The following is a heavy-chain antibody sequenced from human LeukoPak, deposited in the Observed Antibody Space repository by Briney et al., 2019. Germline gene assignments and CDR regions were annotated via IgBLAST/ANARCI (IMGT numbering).Heavy chain of an antibody. D-gene: IGHD3-9*01. CDR3: ARGYAGGRYFDWLLPHGTYYFDY. J-gene: IGHJ4*02. V-gene: IGHV4-34*01. Sequence: PSETLSLTCAVYGGSFSGYYWSWIRQPPGKGLEWIGEINHSGSTNYNPSLKSRVTISVDTSKNQFSLKLSSVTAADTAVYYCARGYAGGRYFDWLLPHGTYYFDYWGQGTLVTVSS. CDR1: GGSFSGYY. CDR2: INHSGST.